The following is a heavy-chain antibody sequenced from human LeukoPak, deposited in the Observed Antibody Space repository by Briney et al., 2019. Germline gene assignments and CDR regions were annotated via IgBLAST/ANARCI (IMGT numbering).Heavy chain of an antibody. CDR2: IYYSGST. Sequence: PSQTLSPTCTVSGGSISSGGYYWSWIRQHPGKGLEWIGYIYYSGSTYYNPSLKSRVTISVDTSKNQFSLKLSSVTAADTAVYYCASVRSETDYYYYYMDVWGKGTTVTVSS. CDR3: ASVRSETDYYYYYMDV. J-gene: IGHJ6*03. D-gene: IGHD3-10*01. V-gene: IGHV4-31*03. CDR1: GGSISSGGYY.